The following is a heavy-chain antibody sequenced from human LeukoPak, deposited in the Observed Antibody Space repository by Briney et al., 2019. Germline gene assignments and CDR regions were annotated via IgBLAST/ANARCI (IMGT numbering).Heavy chain of an antibody. Sequence: SETLSLTCTVSGGSISSYYWSWIRQPPGKGLEWIGYIYSSGSTNYNPSLKSRVTISIDTSKNQFSLKLSSVTAADTAVYYCARVPAYCGGGSCYGRWVDYWGQGALVTVSS. J-gene: IGHJ4*02. D-gene: IGHD2-15*01. CDR3: ARVPAYCGGGSCYGRWVDY. V-gene: IGHV4-59*01. CDR1: GGSISSYY. CDR2: IYSSGST.